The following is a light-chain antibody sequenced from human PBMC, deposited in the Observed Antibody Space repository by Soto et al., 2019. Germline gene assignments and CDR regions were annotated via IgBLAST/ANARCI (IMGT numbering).Light chain of an antibody. CDR3: QSYDSSLRGWV. V-gene: IGLV1-40*01. CDR1: SSDIGAGHD. Sequence: QSVLTQPPSVSGAPGQRVTISCAGSSSDIGAGHDVHWYQQLPGTAPKVVIYGNDNRPSGVPDRFSGSKSGASASLATAGLQAEDEADYYCQSYDSSLRGWVFGGGTKLTVL. J-gene: IGLJ3*02. CDR2: GND.